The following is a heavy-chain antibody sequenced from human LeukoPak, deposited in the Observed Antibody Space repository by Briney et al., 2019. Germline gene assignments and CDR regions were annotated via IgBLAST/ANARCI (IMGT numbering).Heavy chain of an antibody. CDR3: AKEYCSSTTCYGCFDY. CDR1: GFTFSTYA. Sequence: PGGSLRLSCAASGFTFSTYAMSWVRQAPGKGLEWVSSISGRGNNTYYADSVKGRFTISRDNSKNTLHLQMNSLRAEDTAVYYCAKEYCSSTTCYGCFDYWGQGTLVTVSS. V-gene: IGHV3-23*01. J-gene: IGHJ4*02. D-gene: IGHD2-2*01. CDR2: ISGRGNNT.